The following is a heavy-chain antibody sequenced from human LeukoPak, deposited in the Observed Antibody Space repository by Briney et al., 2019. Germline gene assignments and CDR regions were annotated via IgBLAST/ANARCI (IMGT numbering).Heavy chain of an antibody. Sequence: GGSLRLSRAASGFTFDDYAMHWVRQAPGKGLEWVSGISWNSGSIGYADSVKGRFTISRDNAKSTLYLQMNSLRAEDTAVYYCARVFTVTYDYWDQGTLVTVSS. CDR3: ARVFTVTYDY. CDR2: ISWNSGSI. J-gene: IGHJ4*02. CDR1: GFTFDDYA. D-gene: IGHD4-17*01. V-gene: IGHV3-9*01.